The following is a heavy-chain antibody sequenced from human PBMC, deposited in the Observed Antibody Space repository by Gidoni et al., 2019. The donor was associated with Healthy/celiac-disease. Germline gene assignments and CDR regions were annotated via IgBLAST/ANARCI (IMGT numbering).Heavy chain of an antibody. J-gene: IGHJ6*02. V-gene: IGHV3-30*02. D-gene: IGHD4-17*01. CDR1: GFPFSSYG. Sequence: QVHLVESGGGVVQPGGSLRLTCAASGFPFSSYGMHLVRQAPGKGLEWFAFILYDGSNKYYADSVKGRFTISRDNSKNTLYLQMNSLRAEDTAVYYCANPYGGNVYYYGMDVWGQGTTVTVSS. CDR3: ANPYGGNVYYYGMDV. CDR2: ILYDGSNK.